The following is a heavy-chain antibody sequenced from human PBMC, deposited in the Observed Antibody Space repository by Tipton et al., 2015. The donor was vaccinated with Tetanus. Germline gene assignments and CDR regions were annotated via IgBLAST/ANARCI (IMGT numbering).Heavy chain of an antibody. Sequence: SLRLSCAASGFTFSNAWMSWVRQAPGKGLEWVGRIKSKTDGGTTDYAAPVKGRFTISRDDSKNTLYLQMNSLKTEDTAVYYCTTDPPSFLRYFDWLPVNYYGMDVWGQGTTVTVSS. J-gene: IGHJ6*02. D-gene: IGHD3-9*01. V-gene: IGHV3-15*01. CDR2: IKSKTDGGTT. CDR3: TTDPPSFLRYFDWLPVNYYGMDV. CDR1: GFTFSNAW.